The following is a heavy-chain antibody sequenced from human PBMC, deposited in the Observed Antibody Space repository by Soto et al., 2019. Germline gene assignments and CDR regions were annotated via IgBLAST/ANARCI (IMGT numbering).Heavy chain of an antibody. V-gene: IGHV4-59*08. CDR2: IYYSGST. Sequence: QVQLQESGPGLVKPSETPSLTCTVSGGSISSYYWSWIRQPPGKGLEWIGYIYYSGSTNYTPSLKSRVTISVDTSKTQFSLMLSSVTAADTAVYYCARRYGGAFDYWGQGTLVTVSS. CDR1: GGSISSYY. J-gene: IGHJ4*02. D-gene: IGHD2-21*01. CDR3: ARRYGGAFDY.